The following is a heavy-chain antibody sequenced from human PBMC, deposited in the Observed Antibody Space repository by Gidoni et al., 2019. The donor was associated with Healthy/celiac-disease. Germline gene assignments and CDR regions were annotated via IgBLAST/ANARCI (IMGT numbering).Heavy chain of an antibody. Sequence: EVQLVESGGGLVKPGGSLRLSCAASGFTFSSYSMNWVRQAPGKGLEWVSSISSSSSYIYYADSVKGRFTISRDNAKNSLYLQMNSLRAEDTAVYYCARDLAVAGTGYFDYWGQGTLVTVSS. V-gene: IGHV3-21*01. CDR1: GFTFSSYS. CDR2: ISSSSSYI. J-gene: IGHJ4*02. CDR3: ARDLAVAGTGYFDY. D-gene: IGHD6-19*01.